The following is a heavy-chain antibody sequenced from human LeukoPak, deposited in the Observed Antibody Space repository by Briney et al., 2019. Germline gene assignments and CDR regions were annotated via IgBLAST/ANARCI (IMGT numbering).Heavy chain of an antibody. V-gene: IGHV1-8*01. D-gene: IGHD2-15*01. J-gene: IGHJ4*02. CDR3: ARIDCSGGSCYSGSREGSFDD. CDR1: GYTFTSYD. CDR2: MNPNSGNT. Sequence: GASVKVSCKASGYTFTSYDINWVRQATGQGLEWMGWMNPNSGNTGYAQKFQGRVTMTRNTSISTAYMELSSLRSADTAVYYCARIDCSGGSCYSGSREGSFDDWGQGTLVTVSS.